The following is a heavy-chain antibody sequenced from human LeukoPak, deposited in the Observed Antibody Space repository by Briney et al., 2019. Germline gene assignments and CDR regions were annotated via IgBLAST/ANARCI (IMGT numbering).Heavy chain of an antibody. J-gene: IGHJ4*02. V-gene: IGHV3-74*01. Sequence: GGSLRLSCAASGFTFSSYWMYWVRQAPGKGLLWVSRINSDGSSTTYADSVKGRFTISRDNAKDTLYLQMSGLRAEDTAIYYCAKGTGDTAYYFDFWGQGVLVTVSS. D-gene: IGHD7-27*01. CDR2: INSDGSST. CDR1: GFTFSSYW. CDR3: AKGTGDTAYYFDF.